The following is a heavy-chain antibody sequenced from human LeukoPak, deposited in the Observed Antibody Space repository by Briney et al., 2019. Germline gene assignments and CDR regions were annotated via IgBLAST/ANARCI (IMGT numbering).Heavy chain of an antibody. Sequence: GGSLRLSCAAPGFTFSSFSMNWVRQAPGKGLEWVSSISSSSSFIYYADSGKGRFTISRDNAKNSLYLQMNSLRAEDAAVYYCARDRGTVTTDYWGQGTLVTVSS. CDR2: ISSSSSFI. CDR3: ARDRGTVTTDY. D-gene: IGHD4-17*01. CDR1: GFTFSSFS. J-gene: IGHJ4*02. V-gene: IGHV3-21*01.